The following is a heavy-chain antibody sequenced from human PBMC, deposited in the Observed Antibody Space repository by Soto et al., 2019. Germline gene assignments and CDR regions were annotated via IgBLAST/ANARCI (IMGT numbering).Heavy chain of an antibody. D-gene: IGHD3-16*01. Sequence: QVQLVQSGAEVKKPGASVKVSCKASGYTFTSYYMHWVRQAPGQGLEWMGIINPSGGNTSYAQKFQGRVTMTRDTSTSTVYMELSSLRSEDTAVYYCARERVGGTDAFDIWGQGTMVTVSS. V-gene: IGHV1-46*03. J-gene: IGHJ3*02. CDR2: INPSGGNT. CDR3: ARERVGGTDAFDI. CDR1: GYTFTSYY.